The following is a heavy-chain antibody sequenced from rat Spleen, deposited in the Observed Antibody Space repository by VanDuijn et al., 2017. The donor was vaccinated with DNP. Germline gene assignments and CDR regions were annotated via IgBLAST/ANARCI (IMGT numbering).Heavy chain of an antibody. J-gene: IGHJ2*01. Sequence: EVKLVESGGGLVQPGRSLKLSCAASGFNFDDFWMTWIRQVPGKGLEWVASLTSSAEVTYYSASVKGRFTISRDNAENTVYLQMNSLRSEDTATYYCARGGTYYFDYWGQGVMVTVSS. CDR3: ARGGTYYFDY. CDR1: GFNFDDFW. V-gene: IGHV5-31*01. CDR2: LTSSAEVT.